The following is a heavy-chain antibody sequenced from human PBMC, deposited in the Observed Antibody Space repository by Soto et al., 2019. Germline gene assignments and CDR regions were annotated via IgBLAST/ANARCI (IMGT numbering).Heavy chain of an antibody. J-gene: IGHJ6*02. V-gene: IGHV4-4*07. D-gene: IGHD1-26*01. CDR1: GGSISSYY. CDR3: AREGASGFGMDV. CDR2: IYTSGTT. Sequence: KPSETLSLTCNVSGGSISSYYCSWIRQPAGKALEWIGRIYTSGTTNYNPSLKSRATILVDTSKNQFSLKLSSVTAADTAVYYCAREGASGFGMDVWGQGTTVTVSS.